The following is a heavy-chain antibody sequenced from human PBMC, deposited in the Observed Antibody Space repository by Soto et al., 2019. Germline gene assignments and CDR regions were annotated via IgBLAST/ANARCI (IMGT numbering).Heavy chain of an antibody. Sequence: EVQLLESGGGLVQPGGSLRLSCAASGFTFSSYAMSWVRQAPGKGLEWVSAISGSGGSTYYADSVKGRFTISRDNSKNTLYLQMNSLRAEDTAVYYCAKDGYSSGLIEEYFQHWGQGTLVTVSS. V-gene: IGHV3-23*01. CDR3: AKDGYSSGLIEEYFQH. D-gene: IGHD6-19*01. J-gene: IGHJ1*01. CDR2: ISGSGGST. CDR1: GFTFSSYA.